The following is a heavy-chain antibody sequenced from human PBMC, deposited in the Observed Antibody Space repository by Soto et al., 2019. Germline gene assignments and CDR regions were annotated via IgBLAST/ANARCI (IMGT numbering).Heavy chain of an antibody. Sequence: GESLKISCKGSGYSFTSYWIGWARQMPGKGLEWMGIIYPGDSDTRYSPSFQGQVTISADKSISTAYLQWSSLKASDTAMYYCARHGQQLETYYYYYGMDVWGQGTTVTVSS. CDR2: IYPGDSDT. CDR3: ARHGQQLETYYYYYGMDV. CDR1: GYSFTSYW. V-gene: IGHV5-51*01. J-gene: IGHJ6*02. D-gene: IGHD6-13*01.